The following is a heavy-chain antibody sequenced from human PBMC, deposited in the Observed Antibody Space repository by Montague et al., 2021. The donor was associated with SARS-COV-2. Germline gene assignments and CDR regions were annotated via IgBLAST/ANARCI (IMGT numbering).Heavy chain of an antibody. D-gene: IGHD3-10*01. Sequence: SETLSLTCGVSGDSIMGYRWSWVRKPPGRGLEWIGDVLDCGTTNYNPSLTNRITISIDTSNAQFSLILTSVNAADTAVYYCARFFRVGTSSAFDHWGQGILVTVSS. J-gene: IGHJ4*02. V-gene: IGHV4-59*08. CDR2: VLDCGTT. CDR1: GDSIMGYR. CDR3: ARFFRVGTSSAFDH.